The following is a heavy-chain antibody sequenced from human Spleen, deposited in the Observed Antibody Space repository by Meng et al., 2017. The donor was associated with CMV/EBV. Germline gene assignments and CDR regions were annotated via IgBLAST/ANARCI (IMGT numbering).Heavy chain of an antibody. J-gene: IGHJ5*01. V-gene: IGHV1-69*06. D-gene: IGHD1-7*01. CDR2: FIPMFDTA. CDR1: VGTFSNYG. Sequence: SVKVSCKASVGTFSNYGFTWVQQAPGQRREWMGAFIPMFDTANYAQKLQGRVTMTADKSTSTAYMELTSLTSDDTALYYCARRLMGGTIYDSWGQGTLVTVSS. CDR3: ARRLMGGTIYDS.